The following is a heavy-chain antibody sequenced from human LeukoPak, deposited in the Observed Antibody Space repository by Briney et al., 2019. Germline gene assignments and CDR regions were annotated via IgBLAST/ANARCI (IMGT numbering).Heavy chain of an antibody. Sequence: SETLSLTCAVSGGSFSNYYWSWIRQPPGKGLEWIGEINDSGRTNYNPSLMSRATVSVDTSKKQFSLRLTSVTATDTAVYYCARRWNYGRNYYIDVWGKGATVSVSS. J-gene: IGHJ6*03. V-gene: IGHV4-34*01. CDR3: ARRWNYGRNYYIDV. CDR2: INDSGRT. CDR1: GGSFSNYY. D-gene: IGHD1-7*01.